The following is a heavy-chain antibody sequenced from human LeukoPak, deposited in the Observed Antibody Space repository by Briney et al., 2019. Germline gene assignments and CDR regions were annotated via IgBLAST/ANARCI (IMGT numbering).Heavy chain of an antibody. J-gene: IGHJ5*02. D-gene: IGHD2-15*01. Sequence: ASVKVSCKASGYTFSSYYMHWVRQAPGQGLEWMGIINPSGGSTSYAQKFQGRVTMTRDMSRNTVYMELSSLRSEDTAVYYCARDHCSGGSCYSHNWFDPWGQGTLVTVSS. CDR2: INPSGGST. V-gene: IGHV1-46*01. CDR1: GYTFSSYY. CDR3: ARDHCSGGSCYSHNWFDP.